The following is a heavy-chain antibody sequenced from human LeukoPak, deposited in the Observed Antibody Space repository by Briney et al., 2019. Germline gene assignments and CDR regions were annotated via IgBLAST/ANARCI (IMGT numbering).Heavy chain of an antibody. Sequence: CGSLRLSCAASGFTFRSYVMNWVGQARGKGLEGVSYISSCGSTIYYANSVKGRFTISRDNAKNSLYLQMSSLRAEDTAVYYCATLRAARWGFDYWGQGTLVTVSS. D-gene: IGHD6-6*01. CDR2: ISSCGSTI. J-gene: IGHJ4*02. V-gene: IGHV3-48*03. CDR1: GFTFRSYV. CDR3: ATLRAARWGFDY.